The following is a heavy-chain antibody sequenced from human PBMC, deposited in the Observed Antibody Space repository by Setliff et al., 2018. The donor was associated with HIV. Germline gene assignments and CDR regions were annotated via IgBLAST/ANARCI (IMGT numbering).Heavy chain of an antibody. D-gene: IGHD2-15*01. Sequence: PGGSLRLSCAASGFTFSTYGMHWVRQAPGKGLEWVALISDDGSNKYYVDSVKGRFTISRDNSKNTLYLQMNSLRSEDTAVYYCARGGGVYCSGGSCYTSVDFQHWGQGTLVTVSS. V-gene: IGHV3-30*03. CDR3: ARGGGVYCSGGSCYTSVDFQH. J-gene: IGHJ1*01. CDR1: GFTFSTYG. CDR2: ISDDGSNK.